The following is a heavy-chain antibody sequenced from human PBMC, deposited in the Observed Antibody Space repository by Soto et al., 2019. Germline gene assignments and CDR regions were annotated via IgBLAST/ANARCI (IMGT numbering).Heavy chain of an antibody. CDR3: VRDGNCITTSCYGNWFDP. Sequence: EVQLVESGGGLVQPGGSLRLSCAASGFTFSTYWMHWIRQVPGKGLEWVSRINSDASHTYYADSVKGRFTISRDNAKNTLRLEMKSLRADDRAVYCCVRDGNCITTSCYGNWFDPWGQGTLVTVSS. V-gene: IGHV3-74*01. CDR2: INSDASHT. D-gene: IGHD2-2*01. CDR1: GFTFSTYW. J-gene: IGHJ5*02.